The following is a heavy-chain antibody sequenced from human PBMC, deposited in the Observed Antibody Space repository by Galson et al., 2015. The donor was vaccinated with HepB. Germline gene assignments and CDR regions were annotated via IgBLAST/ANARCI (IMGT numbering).Heavy chain of an antibody. CDR3: ARDLKAGGYNHGTNWFDP. V-gene: IGHV3-21*01. J-gene: IGHJ5*02. D-gene: IGHD5-18*01. CDR2: ITGSSSFL. CDR1: GFTFNHYG. Sequence: SLRLSFAASGFTFNHYGMNWVRQAPGKGLEWVSSITGSSSFLQYADSVKGRFTISRDNANNSLFLQMNSLRAEDSAVYYCARDLKAGGYNHGTNWFDPWGQGTLVTVSS.